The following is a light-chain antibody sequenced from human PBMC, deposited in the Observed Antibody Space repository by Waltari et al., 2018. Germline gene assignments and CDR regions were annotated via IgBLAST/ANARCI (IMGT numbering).Light chain of an antibody. CDR3: LQYNSYPRT. J-gene: IGKJ2*01. V-gene: IGKV1-5*03. CDR1: QTISNW. CDR2: KAS. Sequence: DIQMTQSPSTLSSSVGDRVTVTCRAIQTISNWLAWYQQKPGKAPKLLIYKASTLESGVPSRFSGSGSGTEFTLTISSLQPDDFATYFCLQYNSYPRTFGQGTELEIK.